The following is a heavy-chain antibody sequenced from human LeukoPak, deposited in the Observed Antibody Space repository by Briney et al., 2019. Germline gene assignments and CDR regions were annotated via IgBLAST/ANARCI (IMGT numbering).Heavy chain of an antibody. D-gene: IGHD6-13*01. V-gene: IGHV3-21*03. CDR2: ISSSSSYI. CDR3: TRDAAGDSTGDGDYYFDY. J-gene: IGHJ4*02. CDR1: GFTFSSYS. Sequence: MTGGSLRLSCAASGFTFSSYSMNWVRQAPGKGLEWVSSISSSSSYIYYADSVKGRFTISRDNAKNSLYLQMNSLKTEDTAVYYCTRDAAGDSTGDGDYYFDYWGQGTLVTVSS.